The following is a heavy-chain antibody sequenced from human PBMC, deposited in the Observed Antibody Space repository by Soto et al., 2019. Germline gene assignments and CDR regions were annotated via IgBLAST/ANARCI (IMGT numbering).Heavy chain of an antibody. D-gene: IGHD4-17*01. Sequence: EVHLLESGGDLVQPGGSLRLSCEASGFTFSSYAMSWFRQAPGKGLEWVSGISVGGGSPYYADSVKGRFTISRDNSKNTLYLQMNSLRVEDTALYYCAKEPGADYGDYCDYWGQGTLVTVSS. V-gene: IGHV3-23*01. J-gene: IGHJ4*02. CDR2: ISVGGGSP. CDR3: AKEPGADYGDYCDY. CDR1: GFTFSSYA.